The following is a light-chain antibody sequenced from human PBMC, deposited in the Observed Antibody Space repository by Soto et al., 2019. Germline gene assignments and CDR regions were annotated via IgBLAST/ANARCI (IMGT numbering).Light chain of an antibody. CDR3: QQYGSSVPT. V-gene: IGKV3-20*01. CDR2: GAS. J-gene: IGKJ1*01. CDR1: QSVSSN. Sequence: EIVMTQSPATLSVSPGERATLSCRASQSVSSNLAWYQQKPGQAPRLLIYGASIRATGVPDRFSGSGSGTDFTLTISRLEPEDFAVYYCQQYGSSVPTFGQGTKVDIK.